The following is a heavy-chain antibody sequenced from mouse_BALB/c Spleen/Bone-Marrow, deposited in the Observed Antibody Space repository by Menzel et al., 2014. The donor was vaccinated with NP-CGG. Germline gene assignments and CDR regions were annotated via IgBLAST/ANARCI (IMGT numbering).Heavy chain of an antibody. CDR1: GDSITSGC. CDR2: ISYSGST. Sequence: EVQLQQSGPSLVKPSQTLSLTCSVTGDSITSGCWNWIRQFPGNKLEYMGYISYSGSTYYSPSLKSRISITRDTSKNQYYLQLNSVTTEDTATYYCATYDGYYFDYWGQGTTLTVSS. CDR3: ATYDGYYFDY. J-gene: IGHJ2*01. V-gene: IGHV3-8*02. D-gene: IGHD2-3*01.